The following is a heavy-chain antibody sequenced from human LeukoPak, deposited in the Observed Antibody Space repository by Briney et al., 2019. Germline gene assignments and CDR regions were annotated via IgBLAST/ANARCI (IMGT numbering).Heavy chain of an antibody. D-gene: IGHD3-3*01. CDR1: GFTFSSYS. CDR2: ISSNSSYI. CDR3: ARADWSGKPSGD. Sequence: GGSLRLSCAASGFTFSSYSMNWVRQAPGKGLEWVSSISSNSSYIYYADSVKGRFTISRDNAKNSLYLQMNSLRAEDTAVYYCARADWSGKPSGDWGQGTLVTVSS. J-gene: IGHJ4*02. V-gene: IGHV3-21*01.